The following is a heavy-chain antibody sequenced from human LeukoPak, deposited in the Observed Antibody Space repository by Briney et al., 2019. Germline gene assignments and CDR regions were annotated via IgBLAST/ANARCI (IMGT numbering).Heavy chain of an antibody. CDR3: ARDRGGDRNTIFGVIISNWFDP. V-gene: IGHV4-61*02. CDR2: IYTGGST. Sequence: PSQTLSLTCTVSGGSISTDRYYWSWIRQPAGKGLEWIGRIYTGGSTNYNPSLKSRVTISVDTSKNQFSLKVSSVTAADTAVYYCARDRGGDRNTIFGVIISNWFDPWGQGTLVTVSS. D-gene: IGHD3-3*01. J-gene: IGHJ5*02. CDR1: GGSISTDRYY.